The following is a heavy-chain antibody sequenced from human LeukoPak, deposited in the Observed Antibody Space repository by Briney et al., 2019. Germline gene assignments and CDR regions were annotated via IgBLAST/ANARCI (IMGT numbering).Heavy chain of an antibody. J-gene: IGHJ4*02. CDR1: GYTFTSYA. V-gene: IGHV7-4-1*02. CDR3: AREEEGSAVAGTFDY. CDR2: INTNTGSP. Sequence: ASVKVSCKASGYTFTSYAMNWVRQAPGQGLEWMGWINTNTGSPTYAQGFTGRFVFSLDTSVSTAYLQISSLKAEDTAVYYCAREEEGSAVAGTFDYWGQGTLVTVSS. D-gene: IGHD6-19*01.